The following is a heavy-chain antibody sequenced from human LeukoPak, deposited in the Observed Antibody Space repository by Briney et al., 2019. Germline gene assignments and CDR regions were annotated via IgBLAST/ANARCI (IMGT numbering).Heavy chain of an antibody. CDR2: FDPEDGET. V-gene: IGHV1-24*01. D-gene: IGHD3-22*01. CDR3: AARNIITMIAVAHFDY. Sequence: ASVKVSCKVSGYTLTELSMHWVRQAPGKGLEWMGGFDPEDGETIYAQKFQGRVTMTEDTSTDTAYMELSSLRSEDTAVYYCAARNIITMIAVAHFDYWGQGTLVTVSS. J-gene: IGHJ4*02. CDR1: GYTLTELS.